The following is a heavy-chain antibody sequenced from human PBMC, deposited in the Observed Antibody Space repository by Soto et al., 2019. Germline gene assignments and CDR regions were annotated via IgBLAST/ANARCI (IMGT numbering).Heavy chain of an antibody. CDR2: IYPGDSDT. D-gene: IGHD3-10*01. CDR3: ARRVGASGSGMGYYYGMDV. Sequence: GESLKISCKGSGYSFTSYWIGWVRQMPGKGLEWMGIIYPGDSDTRYSPSFQGQVTISADKSISTAYLQWSSLKASDTAMYYCARRVGASGSGMGYYYGMDVWGQGTTVTSP. CDR1: GYSFTSYW. J-gene: IGHJ6*02. V-gene: IGHV5-51*01.